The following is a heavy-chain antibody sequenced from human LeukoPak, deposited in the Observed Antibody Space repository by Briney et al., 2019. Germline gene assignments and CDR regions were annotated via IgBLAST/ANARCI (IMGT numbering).Heavy chain of an antibody. D-gene: IGHD3-10*01. CDR1: GFTVSINY. CDR3: ARGTVTMVDY. J-gene: IGHJ4*02. V-gene: IGHV3-66*01. CDR2: IYSGGST. Sequence: PGGSLRLSCAASGFTVSINYMRSVRQAPGRGLEWVSVIYSGGSTYYADSVKGRFTISRDNSKNTLFLQRNSLRAGDTAVYYCARGTVTMVDYWGQGTLVTVSS.